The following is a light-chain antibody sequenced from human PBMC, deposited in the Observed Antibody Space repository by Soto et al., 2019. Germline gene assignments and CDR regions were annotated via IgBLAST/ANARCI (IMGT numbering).Light chain of an antibody. CDR3: ASWDDSMNGDV. Sequence: QSVLTQPPSASESPGQRVTISCSGSSSNIGRNTVSWYQQLAGTAPKLLIYTIDQRPSGVPDRFSGSKSGTSASLAISGLQSEDDADYYCASWDDSMNGDVFGTGTKVTVL. CDR1: SSNIGRNT. J-gene: IGLJ1*01. V-gene: IGLV1-44*01. CDR2: TID.